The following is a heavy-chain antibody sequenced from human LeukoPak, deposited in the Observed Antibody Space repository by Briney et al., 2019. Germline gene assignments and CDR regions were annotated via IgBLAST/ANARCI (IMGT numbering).Heavy chain of an antibody. V-gene: IGHV1-8*03. J-gene: IGHJ6*03. Sequence: ASVKVSCKASGYTFTSYDINWVRQATGQGLEWMGWMNPNSGNTGYAQKFQGRVTITRNTSISTAYMELSGLRSEDTAVYYCARGYGSFGYYYYYMDVWGKGTTVTVSS. CDR1: GYTFTSYD. D-gene: IGHD1-26*01. CDR2: MNPNSGNT. CDR3: ARGYGSFGYYYYYMDV.